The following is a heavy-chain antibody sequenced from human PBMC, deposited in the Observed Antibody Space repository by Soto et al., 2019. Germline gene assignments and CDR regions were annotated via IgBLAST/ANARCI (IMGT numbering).Heavy chain of an antibody. CDR2: VYPGDSDT. J-gene: IGHJ4*03. V-gene: IGHV5-51*01. Sequence: GESLKISCQASGYTLSKYWIAWVRQMPGKGLEYVGIVYPGDSDTRYSPSFQGQVTISFDTSTSTAYMKWNSLKASDSAMYYCARRLKDASGSWPYNAAFDVWGRGTLVTVSS. CDR3: ARRLKDASGSWPYNAAFDV. CDR1: GYTLSKYW. D-gene: IGHD1-1*01.